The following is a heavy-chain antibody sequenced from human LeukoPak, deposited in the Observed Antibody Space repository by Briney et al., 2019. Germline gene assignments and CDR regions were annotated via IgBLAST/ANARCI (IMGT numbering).Heavy chain of an antibody. CDR3: AKSSSSWYGALGY. Sequence: PGGSLRLSCAASGFTFSSYAMSWVRQAPGKGLEWVSAISGSGGSTYYVDSVKGRFTISRDNSKNTLYLQMNSLRAEDTAVYYCAKSSSSWYGALGYWGQGTLVTVSS. CDR2: ISGSGGST. J-gene: IGHJ4*02. CDR1: GFTFSSYA. D-gene: IGHD6-13*01. V-gene: IGHV3-23*01.